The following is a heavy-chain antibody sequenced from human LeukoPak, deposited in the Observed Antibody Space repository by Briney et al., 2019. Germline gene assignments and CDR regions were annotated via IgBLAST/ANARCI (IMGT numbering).Heavy chain of an antibody. J-gene: IGHJ3*02. V-gene: IGHV4-61*02. Sequence: SETLSLTCTVSGDSISSSRHYWSWIRQPAGKGLEWIGRIYPSGNTNYNPSLKSRVTISIDTSKNQFSLKLSSVTAADTAVYYCARGGSGYDAFGIWGQGTMVTVSS. CDR3: ARGGSGYDAFGI. D-gene: IGHD3-10*01. CDR1: GDSISSSRHY. CDR2: IYPSGNT.